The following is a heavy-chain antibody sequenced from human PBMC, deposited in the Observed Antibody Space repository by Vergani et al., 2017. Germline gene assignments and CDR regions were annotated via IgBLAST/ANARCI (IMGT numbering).Heavy chain of an antibody. D-gene: IGHD3-22*01. CDR1: GGTFSSYA. V-gene: IGHV1-69*01. CDR2: IIPIFGTA. Sequence: QVQLVQSGAEVKKPGSSVKVSCKASGGTFSSYAISWVRQAPGQGLEWMGGIIPIFGTANYAQKFQGRVTITADESMSTAYMELSSLRSEDTAVYYCARDERPYYYDSSGYFRWGQGTLVTVSS. CDR3: ARDERPYYYDSSGYFR. J-gene: IGHJ4*02.